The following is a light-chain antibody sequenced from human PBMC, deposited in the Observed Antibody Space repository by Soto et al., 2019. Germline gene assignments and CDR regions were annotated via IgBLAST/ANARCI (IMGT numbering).Light chain of an antibody. J-gene: IGLJ2*01. CDR3: QVWDSSRDQVV. CDR1: NIGSKS. Sequence: SYELTQPPPVSVAPGKTATVTCGGDNIGSKSVHWYQQKPGQAPVLAMYYNSDRPSGISERFSGSNSGNTATLTISRVEAGDEADYYCQVWDSSRDQVVFGGGTKLTVL. CDR2: YNS. V-gene: IGLV3-21*04.